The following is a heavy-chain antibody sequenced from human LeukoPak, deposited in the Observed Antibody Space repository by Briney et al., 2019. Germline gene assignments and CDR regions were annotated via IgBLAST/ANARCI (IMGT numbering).Heavy chain of an antibody. CDR3: ARDNRRYYDFWSAYNYNWFDP. CDR2: IYYSGST. Sequence: PSETLSLTCTVSGGSISSYYWSWIRQPPGKGLEWIGYIYYSGSTNYNPSLKSRVTISVDTSKNQFSLKLSSVTAADTAVYYCARDNRRYYDFWSAYNYNWFDPWGQGTLVTVSS. D-gene: IGHD3-3*01. J-gene: IGHJ5*02. CDR1: GGSISSYY. V-gene: IGHV4-59*01.